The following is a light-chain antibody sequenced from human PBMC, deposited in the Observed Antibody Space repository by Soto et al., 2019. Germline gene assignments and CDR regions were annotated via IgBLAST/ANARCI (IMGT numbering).Light chain of an antibody. CDR1: SSDVGCYNY. CDR3: SSFTTSSTFV. V-gene: IGLV2-14*01. Sequence: QSVLAQPASVSGSPGQSITISCTGTSSDVGCYNYVSWFQQHPGKAPKLLIYDVSNWPSGVSDRFSGSKSGNTASLTISGLQAEDEADYYCSSFTTSSTFVFGTGTKVNVL. CDR2: DVS. J-gene: IGLJ1*01.